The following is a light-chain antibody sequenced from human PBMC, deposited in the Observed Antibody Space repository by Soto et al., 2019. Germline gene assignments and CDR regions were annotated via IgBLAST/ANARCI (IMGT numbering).Light chain of an antibody. CDR3: QHYNSYSEA. CDR2: DAS. V-gene: IGKV1-5*01. J-gene: IGKJ1*01. CDR1: QTIDTR. Sequence: IQMTHSPSSLSSSVGDRVTITCRATQTIDTRLAWYQQKPGEAPKLLIYDASSLENGVPSRFSGSGSGTEFTLTISGLQPDDFATYYCQHYNSYSEAFGQGTKVDIK.